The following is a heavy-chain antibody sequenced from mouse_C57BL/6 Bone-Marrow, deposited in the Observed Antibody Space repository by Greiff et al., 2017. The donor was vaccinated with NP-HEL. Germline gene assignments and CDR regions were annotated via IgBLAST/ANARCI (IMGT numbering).Heavy chain of an antibody. D-gene: IGHD1-1*01. CDR2: IDPSDSYP. CDR1: GYTFTTYW. V-gene: IGHV1-50*01. J-gene: IGHJ3*01. CDR3: ARKAYYGRSYEFAY. Sequence: QVQLQQPGAELVKPGASVKLSCKASGYTFTTYWMQWVKQRPGQGLEWIGEIDPSDSYPNYNQKFKGKATLTVDTSSRTANMQLSSLTSEDSAVYYCARKAYYGRSYEFAYWGQGTLVTVSA.